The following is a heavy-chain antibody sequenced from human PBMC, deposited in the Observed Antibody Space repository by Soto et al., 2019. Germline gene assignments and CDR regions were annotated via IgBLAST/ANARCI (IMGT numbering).Heavy chain of an antibody. D-gene: IGHD2-21*01. CDR3: ARREGGANDY. V-gene: IGHV3-11*01. J-gene: IGHJ4*02. CDR1: GFTFSDHF. Sequence: QVQLVESGGGLVKPGGSLRLSCAASGFTFSDHFMSWIRQAPGKGLEWISYISGGASSINYADSVKGRFTISRDNAKNSLYLQMNSLRAEDTALYYCARREGGANDYWGQGTLVTVSS. CDR2: ISGGASSI.